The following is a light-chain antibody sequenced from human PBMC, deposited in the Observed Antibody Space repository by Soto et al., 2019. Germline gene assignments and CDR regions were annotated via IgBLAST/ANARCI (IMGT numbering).Light chain of an antibody. V-gene: IGKV1-5*01. Sequence: DIQMTQSPSTLSGSVGDRVTITCRASQSISSWLAWYQQKPVKAPKLLIYDASSLESGVPSRFSGSGSGTEFTLTISSLQPDDFATYYCQQYNSYSGTFGQGTKVDIK. CDR2: DAS. CDR3: QQYNSYSGT. CDR1: QSISSW. J-gene: IGKJ1*01.